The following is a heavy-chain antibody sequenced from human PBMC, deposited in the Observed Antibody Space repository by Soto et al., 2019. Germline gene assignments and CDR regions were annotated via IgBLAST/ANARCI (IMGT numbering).Heavy chain of an antibody. CDR3: ARWMIRRFDS. J-gene: IGHJ4*02. V-gene: IGHV4-59*08. CDR1: GGSISSDY. CDR2: LYYTGRT. D-gene: IGHD2-2*03. Sequence: SEILSLTCTVSGGSISSDYWMWIRQPPGKGLEWIGYLYYTGRTNYNPSLKSRVTVSLDTSKNQFSLKLNSVTAADTAVYYCARWMIRRFDSWGQGTLVIVSS.